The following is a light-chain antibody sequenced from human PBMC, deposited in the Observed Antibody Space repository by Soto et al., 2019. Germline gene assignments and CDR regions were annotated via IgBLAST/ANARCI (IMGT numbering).Light chain of an antibody. CDR1: QSISSS. V-gene: IGKV1-5*01. Sequence: IQKTQSPSTLSSSVGDIFTITCRASQSISSSLAWYQQKPGIAPKLLIYDASSLESGVPSRFSGSGSGTEFTLTISSLQPDDFATYYCQQYNRYSRTFGQGTKVDI. CDR2: DAS. CDR3: QQYNRYSRT. J-gene: IGKJ1*01.